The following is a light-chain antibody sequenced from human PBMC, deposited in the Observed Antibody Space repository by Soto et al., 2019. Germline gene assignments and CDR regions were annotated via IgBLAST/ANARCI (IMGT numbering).Light chain of an antibody. CDR3: QQYNSYSQT. V-gene: IGKV1-5*03. J-gene: IGKJ1*01. CDR2: QAS. CDR1: QSISNW. Sequence: DIQMTQSPYSLSASVRDRVTITCGSSQSISNWLVWYQQKPGKAPKLLIYQASSLESGVPSRFSGRGSGTEFTLTINSLQPEDFATYYCQQYNSYSQTFGQGTKVDTK.